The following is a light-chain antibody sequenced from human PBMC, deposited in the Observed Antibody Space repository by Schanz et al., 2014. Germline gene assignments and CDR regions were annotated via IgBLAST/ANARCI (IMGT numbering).Light chain of an antibody. CDR2: DNA. Sequence: QSVLTQPPSASGTPGQRVTISCSGSSSNIGNNYVSWYQLLPGTAPKLVIYDNAKRPSGIPDRFSGSKSGTSATLAITGLQTGDEADYFCGTWDSGLNTLFVFGSGTKLTVL. J-gene: IGLJ1*01. V-gene: IGLV1-51*01. CDR3: GTWDSGLNTLFV. CDR1: SSNIGNNY.